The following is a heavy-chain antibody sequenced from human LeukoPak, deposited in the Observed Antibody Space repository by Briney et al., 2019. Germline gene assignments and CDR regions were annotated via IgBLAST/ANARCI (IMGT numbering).Heavy chain of an antibody. CDR3: AKDQYGYSRGITGY. Sequence: GSLRLSCAASGFTFSSYGMHWVRQAPGKGLEWVAVIAYDGSNKYYADSVKGRFTISRDNSKNTLYLQMNSLRAEDTAVYYCAKDQYGYSRGITGYWGQGTLVTVSS. V-gene: IGHV3-30*18. CDR2: IAYDGSNK. J-gene: IGHJ4*02. D-gene: IGHD5-18*01. CDR1: GFTFSSYG.